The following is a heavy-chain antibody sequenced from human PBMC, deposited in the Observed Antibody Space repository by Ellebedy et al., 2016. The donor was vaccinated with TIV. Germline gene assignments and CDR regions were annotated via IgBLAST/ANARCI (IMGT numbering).Heavy chain of an antibody. CDR3: ARNGYEDVWGSYHHDY. J-gene: IGHJ4*02. CDR2: ISGSGGDT. CDR1: GFTFSSYA. Sequence: GESLKISCAASGFTFSSYAMSWVRQAPGKGLEWVSVISGSGGDTSYTDSVKGRFTISRDNAKNSLHLQMNSLRDEDTAVYYCARNGYEDVWGSYHHDYWGQGTLVTVSS. V-gene: IGHV3-23*01. D-gene: IGHD3-16*02.